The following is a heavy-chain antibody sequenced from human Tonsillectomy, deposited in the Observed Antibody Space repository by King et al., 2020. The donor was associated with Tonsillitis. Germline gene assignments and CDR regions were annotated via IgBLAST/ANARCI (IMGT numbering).Heavy chain of an antibody. CDR1: GGSISSGSYY. D-gene: IGHD3-9*01. CDR2: IYTSGSI. V-gene: IGHV4-61*02. CDR3: AGGGDILTGGSLFDP. J-gene: IGHJ5*02. Sequence: QLQESGPGLVKPSQTLSLTCTVSGGSISSGSYYCSWIRHPAGKGLGWCGRIYTSGSINYNPSLESRLTLSVDTPTNQFSLKLSSVTAAHTAVYYCAGGGDILTGGSLFDPWGQGTLVTVSS.